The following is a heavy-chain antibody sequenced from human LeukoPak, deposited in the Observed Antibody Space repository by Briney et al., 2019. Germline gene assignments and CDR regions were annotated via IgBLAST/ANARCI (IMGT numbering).Heavy chain of an antibody. J-gene: IGHJ5*01. CDR3: ARLRTIFGELIGTRDWFDS. Sequence: SGGSLRLSCGASGFTFCAYSMHWVRQAPGKGLEWISKITPQNTTTYYADSVRGRFTISRDNAKNSLYLQMNSLRAEDTAVYYCARLRTIFGELIGTRDWFDSWGQGTLVTVSS. D-gene: IGHD3-3*01. V-gene: IGHV3-48*01. CDR2: ITPQNTTT. CDR1: GFTFCAYS.